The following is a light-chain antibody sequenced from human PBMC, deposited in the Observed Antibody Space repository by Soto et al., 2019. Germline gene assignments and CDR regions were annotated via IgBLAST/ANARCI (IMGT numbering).Light chain of an antibody. CDR3: QQQDTLPRT. Sequence: EIVMTQSPATLSVSPGEGATLSCRASQSVSRYLAWYQQKPGQAPRLLIYDASIRATGIPDRFSGSGSGTDFTLTISRLEPEDFAVYYCQQQDTLPRTFGQGTKVDIK. V-gene: IGKV3-15*01. CDR1: QSVSRY. J-gene: IGKJ1*01. CDR2: DAS.